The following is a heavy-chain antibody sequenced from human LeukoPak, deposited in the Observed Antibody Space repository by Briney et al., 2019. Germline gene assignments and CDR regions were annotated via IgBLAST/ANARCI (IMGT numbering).Heavy chain of an antibody. CDR1: GFTFSSFA. V-gene: IGHV3-30*04. D-gene: IGHD3-16*02. CDR2: ISHDGNKN. CDR3: ARDEVTGHGLSSYYGMDV. J-gene: IGHJ6*02. Sequence: GGSLRLSCAASGFTFSSFAMHWVRQAPGKGLEWVAVISHDGNKNNHTDSVKGRFTISRDNSKNTLYLQMNSLRAEDTAVYYCARDEVTGHGLSSYYGMDVWGQGTTVIVS.